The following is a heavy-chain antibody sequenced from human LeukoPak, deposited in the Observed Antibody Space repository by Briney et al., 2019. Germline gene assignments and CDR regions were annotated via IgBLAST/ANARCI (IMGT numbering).Heavy chain of an antibody. CDR2: IRNDGSNK. CDR3: AKDAVAYYYDSSGYYRIYYYYMDV. J-gene: IGHJ6*03. Sequence: GGSLRLSCAASGFTFSSYGMHWVRQDPGKGLEWVAFIRNDGSNKYYADSVKGRFTISRDNSKNTLYLQMNSLRAEDTAVYYCAKDAVAYYYDSSGYYRIYYYYMDVWGKGTTVTVSS. CDR1: GFTFSSYG. D-gene: IGHD3-22*01. V-gene: IGHV3-30*02.